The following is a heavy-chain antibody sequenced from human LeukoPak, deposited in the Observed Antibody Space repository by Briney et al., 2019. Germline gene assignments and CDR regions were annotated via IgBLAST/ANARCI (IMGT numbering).Heavy chain of an antibody. D-gene: IGHD6-13*01. J-gene: IGHJ6*03. CDR1: GGSLSSYY. Sequence: SETLSLTCTVSGGSLSSYYWSWIRQPPGKGLEWIGYIYYSGSTNYNPSLKSRVTISVDTSKNQFSPKLSCVTAADTAVYYCARVEQQLVPYYYYNYMDVWGKGTTVTVSS. CDR3: ARVEQQLVPYYYYNYMDV. CDR2: IYYSGST. V-gene: IGHV4-59*01.